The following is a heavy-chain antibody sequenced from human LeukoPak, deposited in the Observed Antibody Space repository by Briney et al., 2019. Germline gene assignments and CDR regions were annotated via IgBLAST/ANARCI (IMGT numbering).Heavy chain of an antibody. D-gene: IGHD3-10*01. Sequence: QPGGSLRLSRAASGFTFSSYGMHWVRQAPGKGLEWVAVISYDGSNKYYADSVKGRFTISRDNSKNTLYLQMNSLRAEDTAVYYCAKDLTYYGSGSHDFYGMDVWGQGTTVTVSS. CDR3: AKDLTYYGSGSHDFYGMDV. CDR2: ISYDGSNK. J-gene: IGHJ6*02. V-gene: IGHV3-30*18. CDR1: GFTFSSYG.